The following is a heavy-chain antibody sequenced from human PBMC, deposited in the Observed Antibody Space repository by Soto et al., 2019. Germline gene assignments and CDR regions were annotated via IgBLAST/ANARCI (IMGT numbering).Heavy chain of an antibody. CDR3: ARHLGEGYFDY. CDR1: GGSISSYY. Sequence: SETLSLTCTVSGGSISSYYWSWIRQPPGKGLEWIGCIYYSGSTNYNPSLKSRATISVDTSKNHFSLKLSSVTAADTAVYYCARHLGEGYFDYWGQGTLVTVSS. J-gene: IGHJ4*02. V-gene: IGHV4-59*08. CDR2: IYYSGST.